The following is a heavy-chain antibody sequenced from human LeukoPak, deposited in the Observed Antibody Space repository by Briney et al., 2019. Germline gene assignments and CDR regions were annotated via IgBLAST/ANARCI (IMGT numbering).Heavy chain of an antibody. Sequence: PGGSLRLSCVVSGFTFSTYSMNWVRQAPGKGLEWIAYISSSSSTMHYADSVKGRFTISRDNAKNSLYLQMNSLRAEDMALYYCAKDAGTVKGYYMDVWGKGTTVTVSS. CDR3: AKDAGTVKGYYMDV. V-gene: IGHV3-48*04. D-gene: IGHD6-13*01. CDR1: GFTFSTYS. J-gene: IGHJ6*03. CDR2: ISSSSSTM.